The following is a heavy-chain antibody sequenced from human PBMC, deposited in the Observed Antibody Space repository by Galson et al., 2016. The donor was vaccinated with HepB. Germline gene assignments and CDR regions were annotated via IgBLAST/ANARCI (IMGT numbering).Heavy chain of an antibody. J-gene: IGHJ5*02. V-gene: IGHV3-33*01. CDR2: IWYDGVKK. Sequence: SLRLSCAASGFTFTSYGIHWVRQAPGKGLEWVSIIWYDGVKKLYADSVKGRFTISRDNSKNTVHLQMNKLRVEDTAVYYWARDDDIWSGYMTGGGLAPWGQGTLVTVSS. D-gene: IGHD3-3*01. CDR1: GFTFTSYG. CDR3: ARDDDIWSGYMTGGGLAP.